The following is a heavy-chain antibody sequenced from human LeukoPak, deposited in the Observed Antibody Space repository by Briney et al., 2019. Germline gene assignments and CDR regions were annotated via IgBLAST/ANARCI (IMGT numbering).Heavy chain of an antibody. V-gene: IGHV3-21*01. Sequence: PGGSLRLSCAASGFTFSRNTMNWVREAPGEGLEWGAAISSGGSHIYYADSVKGRFTISRDNAKNSLYLQMTSLRAEDTAVYYCARDFSTQLDGYSPPYHFDYWGQGTLVSVSS. CDR3: ARDFSTQLDGYSPPYHFDY. J-gene: IGHJ4*02. CDR1: GFTFSRNT. CDR2: ISSGGSHI. D-gene: IGHD5-24*01.